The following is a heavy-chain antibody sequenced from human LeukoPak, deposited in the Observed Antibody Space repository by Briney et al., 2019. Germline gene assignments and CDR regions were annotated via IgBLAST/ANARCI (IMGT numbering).Heavy chain of an antibody. CDR1: GFTVSSNY. CDR2: IYSGGST. V-gene: IGHV3-53*01. J-gene: IGHJ4*02. D-gene: IGHD3-22*01. Sequence: GGSLRLSCAASGFTVSSNYMSWVRQAPGKGLEWVSVIYSGGSTYYADSVKGRFTISRDNSKNTLYLQMNSLRAEDTAVYYCATSRRYDSSGYLDYWGQGTLVTVSS. CDR3: ATSRRYDSSGYLDY.